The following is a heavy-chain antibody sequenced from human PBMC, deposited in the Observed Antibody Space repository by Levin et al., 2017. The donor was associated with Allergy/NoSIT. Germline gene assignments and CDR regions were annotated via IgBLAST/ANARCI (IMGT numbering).Heavy chain of an antibody. CDR1: GFSFSTYD. D-gene: IGHD3-16*01. J-gene: IGHJ6*02. CDR3: ARDRPRYVWGDGGGMDV. V-gene: IGHV3-13*01. CDR2: IGTAHDT. Sequence: GGSLRLSCAASGFSFSTYDMYWVRQVTGKGLEWVSAIGTAHDTHYAGSVKGRFTISRENAKNSLYLQMDSLRAGDTAVYYCARDRPRYVWGDGGGMDVWGQGTTVTVSS.